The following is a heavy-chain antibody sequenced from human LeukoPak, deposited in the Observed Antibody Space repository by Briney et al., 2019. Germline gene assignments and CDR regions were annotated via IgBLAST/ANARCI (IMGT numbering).Heavy chain of an antibody. D-gene: IGHD4-11*01. Sequence: GGSLRLSCAASGFSFSTYWVRWARQTPGKGLEWVANIKGDGSEINYVDSVKGRFTISRDNAKNSLSLQMNSLTADDTGVYYCAREGLPYSGDHWGQGTPVTVSS. CDR2: IKGDGSEI. J-gene: IGHJ4*02. CDR1: GFSFSTYW. V-gene: IGHV3-7*01. CDR3: AREGLPYSGDH.